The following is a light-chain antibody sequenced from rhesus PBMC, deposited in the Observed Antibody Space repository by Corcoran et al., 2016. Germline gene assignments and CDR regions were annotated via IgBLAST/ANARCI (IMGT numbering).Light chain of an antibody. CDR3: QQHNSYPPT. CDR1: QGISNY. Sequence: DIQMTQSPSSLSASVGDTVTITCRASQGISNYLAWYQQKPGKPPTPLIYYASNLEMGVPSRFSGSGSGTDFPINNSSLQPEDFATYYCQQHNSYPPTFGQGTKVEIK. V-gene: IGKV1S14*01. CDR2: YAS. J-gene: IGKJ1*01.